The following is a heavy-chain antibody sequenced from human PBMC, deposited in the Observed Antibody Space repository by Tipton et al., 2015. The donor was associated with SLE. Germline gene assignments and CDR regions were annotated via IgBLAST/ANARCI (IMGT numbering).Heavy chain of an antibody. CDR3: ARAGSRSSSWFPYFDY. CDR1: GGSISSGGYS. CDR2: INHSGST. J-gene: IGHJ4*02. Sequence: TLSLTCAVSGGSISSGGYSWSWIRQPPGKGLEWIGYINHSGSTNYNPSLKSRVTISVDTSKNQFSLKLSSVTAADTAVYYCARAGSRSSSWFPYFDYWGQGTLVTVSS. V-gene: IGHV4-30-2*01. D-gene: IGHD6-13*01.